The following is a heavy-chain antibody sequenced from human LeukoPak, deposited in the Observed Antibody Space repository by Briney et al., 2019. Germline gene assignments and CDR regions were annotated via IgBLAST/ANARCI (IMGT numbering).Heavy chain of an antibody. CDR1: GYTFTSYY. J-gene: IGHJ6*03. V-gene: IGHV1-46*01. D-gene: IGHD6-13*01. CDR2: INPSGGST. Sequence: ASVKVSCKASGYTFTSYYMHWVRQAPGQGLEWMGIINPSGGSTSYAQKFQGRVTMTRDTSTSTVYMELSSLRSEDTAVYYCARGSTAAAGTGYMDVWGKGTTVTISS. CDR3: ARGSTAAAGTGYMDV.